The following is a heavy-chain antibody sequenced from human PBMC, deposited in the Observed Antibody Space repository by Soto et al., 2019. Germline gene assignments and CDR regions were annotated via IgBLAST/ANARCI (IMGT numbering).Heavy chain of an antibody. D-gene: IGHD3-10*01. CDR1: GYPFVSYG. J-gene: IGHJ5*02. CDR3: ARVWFGDSLDP. Sequence: QAQLVQSGPEVKKPGASVKVSCKASGYPFVSYGFTWVRKAPGQGLEWMGWVSAGSPKTYSAQKFQGRVTMTPDASTRTAYLELRSLRSDDTAVYFWARVWFGDSLDPWGQGTLFTVS. V-gene: IGHV1-18*01. CDR2: VSAGSPKT.